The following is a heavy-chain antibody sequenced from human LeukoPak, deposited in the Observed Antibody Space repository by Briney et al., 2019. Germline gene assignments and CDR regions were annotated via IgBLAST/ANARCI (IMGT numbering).Heavy chain of an antibody. D-gene: IGHD3-3*01. V-gene: IGHV4-38-2*01. Sequence: SETLSLTCAVSDYSISSGYYWGWIRQPPGKGLEWIGSIYHSGSTYYNPSLKSRVTISVDTSKNQFSLKLSSVTAADTAVYYCARYFDFWSGYTHYWAQGTLVTVSS. CDR2: IYHSGST. CDR3: ARYFDFWSGYTHY. J-gene: IGHJ4*02. CDR1: DYSISSGYY.